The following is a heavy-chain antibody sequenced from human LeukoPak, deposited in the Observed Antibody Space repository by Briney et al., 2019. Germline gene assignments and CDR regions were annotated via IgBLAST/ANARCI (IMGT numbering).Heavy chain of an antibody. V-gene: IGHV4-38-2*02. D-gene: IGHD3-22*01. Sequence: PSETLSLTCTVSDYSMNRNYYWGWIRQPPGKGLEWIGNIYDSGNTYYNPSLKSRVTISVHTSKKQFSLRLNSVTATDTAMYYCARGPYSYDSSGCFDYWGQGALVTVSS. CDR3: ARGPYSYDSSGCFDY. J-gene: IGHJ4*02. CDR2: IYDSGNT. CDR1: DYSMNRNYY.